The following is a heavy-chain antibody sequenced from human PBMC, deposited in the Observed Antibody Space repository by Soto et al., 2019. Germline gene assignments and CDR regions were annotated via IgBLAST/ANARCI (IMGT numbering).Heavy chain of an antibody. J-gene: IGHJ5*02. CDR2: IYYSGST. CDR1: GGSISSGDYY. D-gene: IGHD6-13*01. Sequence: QVQLQESGPGLVKPSQTLSLTCTVSGGSISSGDYYWSWIRQPPGKGREWIGYIYYSGSTYYNPSLKSRVTISVDPSKNQFSLKLSSVTAADTAVYYCARVEAKIAAAGQNWFDPWGQGTLVTVSS. V-gene: IGHV4-30-4*01. CDR3: ARVEAKIAAAGQNWFDP.